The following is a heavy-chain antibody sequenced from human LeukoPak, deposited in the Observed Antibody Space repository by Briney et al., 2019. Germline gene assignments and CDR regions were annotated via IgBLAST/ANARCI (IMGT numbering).Heavy chain of an antibody. J-gene: IGHJ5*02. CDR1: GGSISSSSYY. D-gene: IGHD1-26*01. CDR2: IYYSGST. Sequence: SETLSLTCTVSGGSISSSSYYWGWIRQPPGKGLEWIGSIYYSGSTYYNPSLKSRVTISVDTSKNQFSLKLSSVTAADTAVYYCASGGHYESWFDPWGQGTLVTVSS. V-gene: IGHV4-39*01. CDR3: ASGGHYESWFDP.